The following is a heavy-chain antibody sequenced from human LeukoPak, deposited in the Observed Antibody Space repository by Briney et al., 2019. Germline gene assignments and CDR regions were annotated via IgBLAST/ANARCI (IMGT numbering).Heavy chain of an antibody. CDR1: GGTFSSYA. CDR2: IIPIFGTA. J-gene: IGHJ5*02. CDR3: ARGTGGYCSSTSCLNWFDP. Sequence: SVKVSCKASGGTFSSYAISWVRQAPGQGLEWMGGIIPIFGTANYAQKFQGRVTITADESTSTAYMELSSLRSEDTAVYYCARGTGGYCSSTSCLNWFDPWGQETLVTVSS. D-gene: IGHD2-2*01. V-gene: IGHV1-69*13.